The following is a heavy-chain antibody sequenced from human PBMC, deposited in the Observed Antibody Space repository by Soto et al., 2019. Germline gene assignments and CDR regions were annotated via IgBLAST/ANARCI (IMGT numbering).Heavy chain of an antibody. Sequence: SVNVSCMPSACTFPQYYWHLVRQAPGQDLEWMGWINPNSGMTNSAQKFQGRVTMTRDTSITTAYMELSRLNSDDTAVYYFARTERTTLLNFDYWAREPRSPAP. CDR1: ACTFPQYY. V-gene: IGHV1-2*02. D-gene: IGHD4-17*01. J-gene: IGHJ4*02. CDR3: ARTERTTLLNFDY. CDR2: INPNSGMT.